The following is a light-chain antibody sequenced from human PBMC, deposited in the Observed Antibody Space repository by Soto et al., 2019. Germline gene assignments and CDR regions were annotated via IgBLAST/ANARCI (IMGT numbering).Light chain of an antibody. CDR3: CSGAGSSTFAV. CDR2: EGS. CDR1: SSDVGSYSL. J-gene: IGLJ1*01. Sequence: SALTQPASVSGSPGQSITISCTGTSSDVGSYSLVSWYQQHPGKAPKLMIYEGSKRPSGVSNRFSGSKSGNTASLTISGLQAEDEADYYCCSGAGSSTFAVFGTGTKDTVL. V-gene: IGLV2-23*03.